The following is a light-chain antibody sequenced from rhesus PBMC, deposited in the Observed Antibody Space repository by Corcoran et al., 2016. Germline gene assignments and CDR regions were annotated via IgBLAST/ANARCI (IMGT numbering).Light chain of an antibody. CDR1: QRLVHSNGNTY. Sequence: DVAMTQSPLALPITPGQPASISCRSSQRLVHSNGNTYLSWFHQKPGQPPTLRFYRVSNRYSGVPDRFSGIGAGTDFTLNLRRVEAADVGIYYCMQYTYIPCTFGQGTKVEIK. CDR2: RVS. J-gene: IGKJ2*01. CDR3: MQYTYIPCT. V-gene: IGKV2-65*01.